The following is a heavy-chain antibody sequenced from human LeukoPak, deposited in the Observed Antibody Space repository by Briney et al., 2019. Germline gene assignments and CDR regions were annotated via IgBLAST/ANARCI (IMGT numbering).Heavy chain of an antibody. Sequence: PGTSLRLSCVASGFTFSSGMHWVRQAPGKGLEWVSSISTGSSYIYYADSVKGRFTISRENAKNSLYLQMNSLRAEDTAVYYCARDSTPYDSSGYCYDYWGQGTLVTVSS. CDR3: ARDSTPYDSSGYCYDY. CDR1: GFTFSSG. J-gene: IGHJ4*02. D-gene: IGHD3-22*01. V-gene: IGHV3-21*01. CDR2: ISTGSSYI.